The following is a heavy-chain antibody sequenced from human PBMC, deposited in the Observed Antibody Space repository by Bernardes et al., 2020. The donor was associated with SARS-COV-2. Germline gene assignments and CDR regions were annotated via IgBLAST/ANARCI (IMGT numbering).Heavy chain of an antibody. CDR1: GFICSSYW. CDR2: IRGDGSQR. J-gene: IGHJ4*02. CDR3: ARIDEVTGRDH. D-gene: IGHD6-19*01. V-gene: IGHV3-7*01. Sequence: GGSLRPDGSTAGFICSSYWMSCVRQAPGKWREWVANIRGDGSQRSSADSLRGRFTISRDNGQNLLFLQMDSLRAEDTAVYFCARIDEVTGRDHWGQGTLVSVSS.